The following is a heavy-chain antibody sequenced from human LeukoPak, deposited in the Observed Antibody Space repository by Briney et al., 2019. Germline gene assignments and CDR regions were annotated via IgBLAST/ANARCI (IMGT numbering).Heavy chain of an antibody. D-gene: IGHD2-21*02. CDR1: GYTFTAYY. CDR3: ARNPPTATVPYYYYYMDV. CDR2: INPNSGDT. J-gene: IGHJ6*03. Sequence: ASVKVSCKASGYTFTAYYIHWVRQAPGQGLEWMGWINPNSGDTTLPQRFQGRVTMTRDTSIITAYMELSRLRSDDTAVYYCARNPPTATVPYYYYYMDVWGKGTTVTVSS. V-gene: IGHV1-2*02.